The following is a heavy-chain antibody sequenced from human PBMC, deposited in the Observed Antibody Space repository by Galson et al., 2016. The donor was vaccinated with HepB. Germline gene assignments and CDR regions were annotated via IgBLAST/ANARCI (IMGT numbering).Heavy chain of an antibody. CDR2: ISRSTPTI. Sequence: SLRLSCAASGFIFSSYSMNWVRQAPGKGLEWVSYISRSTPTIYYADSVKGRFTVSRDNAKNSLYLQMNSLKTEDTGVYYCVTGHSSLDHGDYRGAFDIWGQGTTVTVSS. V-gene: IGHV3-48*01. J-gene: IGHJ3*02. CDR3: VTGHSSLDHGDYRGAFDI. CDR1: GFIFSSYS. D-gene: IGHD4-17*01.